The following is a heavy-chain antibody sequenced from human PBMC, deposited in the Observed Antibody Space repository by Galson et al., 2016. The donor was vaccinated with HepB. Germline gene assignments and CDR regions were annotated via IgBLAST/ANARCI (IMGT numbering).Heavy chain of an antibody. CDR1: GDTFSSDA. D-gene: IGHD6-13*01. Sequence: SVKVSCKASGDTFSSDAISWVRQAPGQGLEWMGGIIPIIETPHYTQKFQGRVTISADESTSTAYMELSRLTSEDTAVYYCARGDNSWYAQQWGPGTQVTVSA. CDR2: IIPIIETP. CDR3: ARGDNSWYAQQ. V-gene: IGHV1-69*13. J-gene: IGHJ1*01.